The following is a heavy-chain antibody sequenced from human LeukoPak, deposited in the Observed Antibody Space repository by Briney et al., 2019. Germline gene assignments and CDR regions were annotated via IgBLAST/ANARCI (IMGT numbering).Heavy chain of an antibody. V-gene: IGHV4-39*07. CDR1: GGSVSSASDF. CDR2: IYYSGTT. Sequence: SETLSLTCTVSGGSVSSASDFWGWIRQPPGKGLEWIGTIYYSGTTYYNASLKSRVSISLHTSKNQFSLKLSSVTPEDTAVYYCARSAGSLDYWGQGTLVTVSS. D-gene: IGHD3-10*01. CDR3: ARSAGSLDY. J-gene: IGHJ4*02.